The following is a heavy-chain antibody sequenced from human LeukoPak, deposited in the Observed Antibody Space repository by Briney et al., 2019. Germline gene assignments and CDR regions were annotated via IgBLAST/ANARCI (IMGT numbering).Heavy chain of an antibody. CDR1: GGSISSSNW. D-gene: IGHD2-2*01. V-gene: IGHV4-4*02. CDR2: IYHSGST. Sequence: SETLSLTCAVSGGSISSSNWWSWVRQPPGKGLEWIGEIYHSGSTNYNPSLESRVTISVDKSKNQFSLKLSSVTAADTAVYYCARDSPANAGAFDIWGQGTMVTVSS. J-gene: IGHJ3*02. CDR3: ARDSPANAGAFDI.